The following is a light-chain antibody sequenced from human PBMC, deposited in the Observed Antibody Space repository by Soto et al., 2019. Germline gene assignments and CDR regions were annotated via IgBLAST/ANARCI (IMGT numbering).Light chain of an antibody. CDR2: DNN. V-gene: IGLV1-40*01. CDR3: QSFDTSLSGFVV. CDR1: SSNIGAGYN. Sequence: QSVLTQPPSMSGAPGQRVTISCTGSSSNIGAGYNVHWYQQHPATAPKLLIFDNNNRPSGVPDRFSGSKSDTSASLAITGLQAEDEADYYCQSFDTSLSGFVVFGGGTKLTVL. J-gene: IGLJ2*01.